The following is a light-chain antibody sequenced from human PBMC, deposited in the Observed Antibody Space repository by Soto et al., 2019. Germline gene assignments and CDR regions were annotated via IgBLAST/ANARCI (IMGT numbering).Light chain of an antibody. CDR2: AAS. Sequence: DIQMTQSPSSLSASLGDTVTITCRASQDIGSYINWYQQKPGRAPKLLIYAASNLQSGGPSTFSGSGYGTDFSLTISSLHPEDIATYYCHQSYSAPRTFGQGTKVEIK. V-gene: IGKV1-39*01. CDR3: HQSYSAPRT. J-gene: IGKJ1*01. CDR1: QDIGSY.